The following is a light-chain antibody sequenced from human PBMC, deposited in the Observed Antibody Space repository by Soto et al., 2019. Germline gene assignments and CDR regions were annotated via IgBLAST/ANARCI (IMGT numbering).Light chain of an antibody. CDR2: EAS. V-gene: IGKV3-11*01. Sequence: IVFTQSPAPLSFSPGERSTLSCRASHSVSSYLAWYQQKPGRAPRLLMYEASNRATGIPARFSGGGSGTDFTLTISSLEPEDFAVYSCQQYEKWPSPITFGQGTRLEIK. CDR1: HSVSSY. CDR3: QQYEKWPSPIT. J-gene: IGKJ5*01.